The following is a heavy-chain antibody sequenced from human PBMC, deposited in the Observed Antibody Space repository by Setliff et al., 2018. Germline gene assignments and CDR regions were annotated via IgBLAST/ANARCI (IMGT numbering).Heavy chain of an antibody. D-gene: IGHD3-16*02. CDR1: GDSISDAS. Sequence: PSETLSLTCTVSGDSISDASIMAWIRQPPGKGLEFIGYVFYNGAAKYDPSLKSRATMSVDTSKTQFSLKLNSMTTADTAVYYCARGGTYRYFDYWGQGALVTVSS. J-gene: IGHJ4*02. CDR2: VFYNGAA. CDR3: ARGGTYRYFDY. V-gene: IGHV4-59*01.